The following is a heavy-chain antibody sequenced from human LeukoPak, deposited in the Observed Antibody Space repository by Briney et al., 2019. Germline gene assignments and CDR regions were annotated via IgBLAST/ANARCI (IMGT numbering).Heavy chain of an antibody. V-gene: IGHV3-7*01. Sequence: GGSLRLSCAASGFTFSSYWMSWVRQAPGKGLEWVANIKQDGSEKYYVDSVKGRFTISRDNAKNSLYLQMNSLRAEDTAVYYCARDAFVVVVAARTDYFDYWGQGTLVTVSS. D-gene: IGHD2-15*01. CDR2: IKQDGSEK. CDR1: GFTFSSYW. CDR3: ARDAFVVVVAARTDYFDY. J-gene: IGHJ4*02.